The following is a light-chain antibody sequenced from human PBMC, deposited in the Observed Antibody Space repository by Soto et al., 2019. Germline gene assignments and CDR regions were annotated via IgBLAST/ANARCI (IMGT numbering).Light chain of an antibody. J-gene: IGLJ1*01. CDR3: QSADSSGTYV. CDR2: DDC. V-gene: IGLV3-21*02. CDR1: NIGSKS. Sequence: SYELTQPPSVSVAPGQTARITCGGNNIGSKSVHWYQQKPGQAPVLVVYDDCDRPSGIPERFSGSNSGNTATLTISRVEAGDEADCYCQSADSSGTYVFGTGTKVTVL.